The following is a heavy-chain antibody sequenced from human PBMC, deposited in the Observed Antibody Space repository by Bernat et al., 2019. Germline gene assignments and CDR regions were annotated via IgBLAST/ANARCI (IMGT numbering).Heavy chain of an antibody. CDR3: ARDCSGGSCYSPAGGMDV. D-gene: IGHD2-15*01. CDR1: GFSFSTFG. V-gene: IGHV3-23*01. J-gene: IGHJ6*02. Sequence: EVQLLESGGGLVQPGGSLRLSCAASGFSFSTFGMSWVRQAPGRGLEWVSDIGTTGGNTYYADSVRGRFTISRDNAKNSLYLQMNSLRAEDTAVYYCARDCSGGSCYSPAGGMDVWGQGTTVTVSS. CDR2: IGTTGGNT.